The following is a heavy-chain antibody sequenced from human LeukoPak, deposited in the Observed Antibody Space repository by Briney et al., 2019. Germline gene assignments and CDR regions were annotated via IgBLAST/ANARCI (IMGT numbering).Heavy chain of an antibody. J-gene: IGHJ4*02. CDR1: GFTFSNFW. V-gene: IGHV3-74*01. Sequence: GGSLRLSCGASGFTFSNFWMHWVRQVPGKGLVWVSRINSDGSSTSYADSVKGRFTISRDNAKNTLYLQMNSLRAEDTAVYYCAKASRYQLHREYYFDYWGQGTLVTVSS. CDR2: INSDGSST. D-gene: IGHD2-2*01. CDR3: AKASRYQLHREYYFDY.